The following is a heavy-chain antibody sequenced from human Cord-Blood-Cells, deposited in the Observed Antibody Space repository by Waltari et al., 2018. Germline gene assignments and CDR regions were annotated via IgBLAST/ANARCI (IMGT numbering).Heavy chain of an antibody. CDR3: ARGRRSGSYWYFDL. V-gene: IGHV3-21*01. J-gene: IGHJ2*01. Sequence: EVQLVESGGGLVKPGGSLRLSCAASGFTFSSYSMNWVRQAPGKGLEWVSSNSSSSSYIYYADSVKGRFTISRDNAKNSLYLQMNSLRAEDTAVYYCARGRRSGSYWYFDLWGRGTLVTVSS. D-gene: IGHD1-26*01. CDR2: NSSSSSYI. CDR1: GFTFSSYS.